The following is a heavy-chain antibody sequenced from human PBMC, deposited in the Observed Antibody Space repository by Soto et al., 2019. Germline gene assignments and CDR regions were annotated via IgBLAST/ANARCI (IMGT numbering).Heavy chain of an antibody. V-gene: IGHV1-69*12. CDR2: IIPMIGTG. D-gene: IGHD2-2*01. Sequence: QVQLVQSGAEVKKPGSSVKVSCKASGGTFSSYTISWVRQAPGQGLEWMGGIIPMIGTGNYAQKFQGRVTISADESTNTAYMELSSLRSEDTAVYYCARRYCISPSCHYYGLDVWGQGTTVTVSS. CDR1: GGTFSSYT. CDR3: ARRYCISPSCHYYGLDV. J-gene: IGHJ6*02.